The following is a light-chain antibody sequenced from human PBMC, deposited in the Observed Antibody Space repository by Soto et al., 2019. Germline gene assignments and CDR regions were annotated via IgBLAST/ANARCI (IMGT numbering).Light chain of an antibody. J-gene: IGKJ1*01. CDR1: QSISSY. Sequence: DIQMTQSPSSLSASVGDRVTITCRTSQSISSYLNWYQQKPAKAPKLLIYAASILQSGVPSRFSVSGSVTDFTLTISTLQPEDFATYYCQQSYSTPPTFGQGTKVEIK. CDR3: QQSYSTPPT. V-gene: IGKV1-39*01. CDR2: AAS.